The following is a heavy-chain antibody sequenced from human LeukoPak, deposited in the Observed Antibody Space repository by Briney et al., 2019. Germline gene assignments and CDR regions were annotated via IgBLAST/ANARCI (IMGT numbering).Heavy chain of an antibody. V-gene: IGHV3-23*01. CDR1: GFTFSSYA. Sequence: GGSLRLSCAASGFTFSSYAMSWVRQAPGKGLEWVSGISGSGDNTYYADSVKGRFTISRDNSKNTLYVQVNSLGTEDTDAYYCAKGSYYDSSGSFYFDYWGQGTLVTVSS. CDR3: AKGSYYDSSGSFYFDY. J-gene: IGHJ4*02. D-gene: IGHD3-22*01. CDR2: ISGSGDNT.